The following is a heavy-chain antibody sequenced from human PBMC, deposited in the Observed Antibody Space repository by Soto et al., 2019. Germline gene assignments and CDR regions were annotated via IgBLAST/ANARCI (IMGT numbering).Heavy chain of an antibody. J-gene: IGHJ4*02. V-gene: IGHV2-5*02. CDR3: AHGSCSSADCYPNPYLDY. CDR2: IYWDDDE. Sequence: QITLKESGPTLVKPTQTLTLTCTFSGCSLSTTAEGVGWIRQPPGKALEWLALIYWDDDERYSPSLKSRLTITKDTSKNQVVLTMTNVDPVDTATYYCAHGSCSSADCYPNPYLDYWGQGILVTVSS. CDR1: GCSLSTTAEG. D-gene: IGHD2-2*01.